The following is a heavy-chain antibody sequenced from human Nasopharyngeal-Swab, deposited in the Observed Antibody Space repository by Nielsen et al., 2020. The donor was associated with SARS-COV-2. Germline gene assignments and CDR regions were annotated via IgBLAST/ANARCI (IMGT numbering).Heavy chain of an antibody. D-gene: IGHD3-10*01. Sequence: GGSLRLSCAASGFTFSSDGMHWVRHAPAQGLDWVAVIWYDGSNKYYADSVKGRFTISRGNSKNTLYLQMNSLRAEDTAVYYCASGLYYYGSGSSQNWFDPWGQGTLVTVSS. CDR3: ASGLYYYGSGSSQNWFDP. CDR2: IWYDGSNK. V-gene: IGHV3-33*01. CDR1: GFTFSSDG. J-gene: IGHJ5*02.